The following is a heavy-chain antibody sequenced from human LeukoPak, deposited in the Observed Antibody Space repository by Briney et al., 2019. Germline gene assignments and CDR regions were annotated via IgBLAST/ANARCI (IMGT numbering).Heavy chain of an antibody. D-gene: IGHD1-26*01. J-gene: IGHJ4*02. CDR1: GGSISSNSNY. CDR3: ARSRIVGATTPLIY. CDR2: INHSGST. V-gene: IGHV4-39*07. Sequence: SETLSLTCTVSGGSISSNSNYWAWIRQPPGKGLEWIGEINHSGSTNYNPSLKSRVTISVDTSKNQFSLKLSSVTAADTAVYYCARSRIVGATTPLIYWGQGTLVTVSS.